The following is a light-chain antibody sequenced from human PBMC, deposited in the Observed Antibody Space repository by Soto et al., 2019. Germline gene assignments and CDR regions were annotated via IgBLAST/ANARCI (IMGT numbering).Light chain of an antibody. Sequence: DIQMTQSPSSLSASLRDRFTITFLASHNIVNYLNWYQRKPGKAPKLLIYGASSLQRGVPSRFSGSGSGTDFTLTISTLQPEDFATFYCQQSYSVPLTLGGGTKVDIK. V-gene: IGKV1-39*01. CDR2: GAS. CDR3: QQSYSVPLT. J-gene: IGKJ4*01. CDR1: HNIVNY.